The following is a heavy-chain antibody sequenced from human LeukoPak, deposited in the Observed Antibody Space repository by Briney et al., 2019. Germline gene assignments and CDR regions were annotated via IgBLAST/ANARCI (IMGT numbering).Heavy chain of an antibody. Sequence: PVKVSCKASGGTFSSYAISWVRQAPGQGLEWMGRIIPIFGTANYAQKFQGRVTITTDESTSTAYMELSSLRSEHTAVYYCARDTSSSFYWFDPWGQGTLVTVSS. D-gene: IGHD6-6*01. CDR1: GGTFSSYA. CDR2: IIPIFGTA. V-gene: IGHV1-69*05. CDR3: ARDTSSSFYWFDP. J-gene: IGHJ5*02.